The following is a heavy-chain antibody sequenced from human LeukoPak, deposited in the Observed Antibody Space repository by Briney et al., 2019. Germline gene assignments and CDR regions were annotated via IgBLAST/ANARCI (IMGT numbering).Heavy chain of an antibody. CDR3: ARHGVGAAAGSALDY. V-gene: IGHV1-18*01. J-gene: IGHJ4*02. CDR2: ISAYNGNT. Sequence: GASVKVSCKASGYTFIHYGISWARQAPGQGLEWMGWISAYNGNTNYAQRLQGRVTMTTDTSTSTAYMELRSLRSDDTAVYYCARHGVGAAAGSALDYWGQGTLVTVSS. CDR1: GYTFIHYG. D-gene: IGHD6-13*01.